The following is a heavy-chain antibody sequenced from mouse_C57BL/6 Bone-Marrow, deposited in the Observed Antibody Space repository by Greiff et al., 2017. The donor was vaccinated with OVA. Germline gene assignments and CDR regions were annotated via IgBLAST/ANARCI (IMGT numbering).Heavy chain of an antibody. J-gene: IGHJ4*01. V-gene: IGHV1-4*01. Sequence: QVQLQQSGAELARPGASVKMSCKASGYTFTSYTMHWVKQRPGQGLEWIGYINPSSGYTQYNQKFKDKATLTADKSSSTAYMQLSSLTSEDSAVYYCALRRWRVYYAMDYWGQGTSVTVSS. D-gene: IGHD1-1*01. CDR3: ALRRWRVYYAMDY. CDR2: INPSSGYT. CDR1: GYTFTSYT.